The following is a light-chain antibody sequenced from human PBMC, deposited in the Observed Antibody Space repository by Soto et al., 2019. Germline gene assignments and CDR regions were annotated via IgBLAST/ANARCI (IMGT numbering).Light chain of an antibody. Sequence: NFMLTQPPSLSDSPGKTVTISCTRSSGSIASNYVQWYQQRPGSAPTTVIYEDNQRLSGVPDRFSGSIDSSSNSASLSISGLKTEDEADYYCQSYDDNNWVFGGGTKLTVL. CDR3: QSYDDNNWV. J-gene: IGLJ3*02. CDR1: SGSIASNY. V-gene: IGLV6-57*04. CDR2: EDN.